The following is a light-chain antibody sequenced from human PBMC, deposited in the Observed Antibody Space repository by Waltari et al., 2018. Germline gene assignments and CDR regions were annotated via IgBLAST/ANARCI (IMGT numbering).Light chain of an antibody. CDR3: AAWDDSLNGVV. CDR2: RFH. Sequence: QSVLTQPPSASGTPGQRVTIPCSGGTSNIGTTTGACYHHLPGTAPKLLLYRFHQRPSGVPDRFSGSKSGTSASLVISGLQSEDEADYYCAAWDDSLNGVVFGGGTKVTVL. CDR1: TSNIGTTT. V-gene: IGLV1-44*01. J-gene: IGLJ3*02.